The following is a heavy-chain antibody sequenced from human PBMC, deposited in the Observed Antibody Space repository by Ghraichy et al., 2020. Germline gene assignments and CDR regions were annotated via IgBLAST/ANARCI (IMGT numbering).Heavy chain of an antibody. V-gene: IGHV3-7*03. J-gene: IGHJ4*02. CDR1: GINFSSHW. Sequence: GESLNISCATSGINFSSHWMSWVRQAPGKGLEWVANINLDGSQGYYVASVRGRFTISRDNAKNSLYLQMNSLRGEDTAVYYCARDWGGKGPVFDYWGQGTQVTVSS. CDR2: INLDGSQG. CDR3: ARDWGGKGPVFDY. D-gene: IGHD3-16*01.